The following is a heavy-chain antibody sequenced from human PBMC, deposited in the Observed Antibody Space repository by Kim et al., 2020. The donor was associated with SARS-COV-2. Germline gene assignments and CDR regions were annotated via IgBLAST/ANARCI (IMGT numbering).Heavy chain of an antibody. J-gene: IGHJ3*02. CDR2: IYYSGST. CDR1: GGSVSSGSYY. D-gene: IGHD2-15*01. Sequence: SETLSLTCTVSGGSVSSGSYYWSWIRQPPGKGLEWIGYIYYSGSTNYNPSLKSRVTISVDTSKNQFSLKLSSVTAADTAVYYCARDCSGGSCYTIWGQGTMVTVSS. CDR3: ARDCSGGSCYTI. V-gene: IGHV4-61*01.